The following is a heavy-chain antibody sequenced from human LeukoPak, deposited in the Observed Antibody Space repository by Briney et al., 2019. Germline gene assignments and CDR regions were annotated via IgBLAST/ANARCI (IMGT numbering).Heavy chain of an antibody. J-gene: IGHJ6*03. D-gene: IGHD3-10*01. V-gene: IGHV3-30*02. CDR3: AKVGFGELWAGSDYYYYYMDV. Sequence: GGSLRLTCAASGITFSRYGMHWVRQAPGKGLEWVAFIRYDRSNKYYADSVKGRFTISRDNSNNTLYLQMNSLRAEDTAVYYCAKVGFGELWAGSDYYYYYMDVWGKGTTVTISS. CDR1: GITFSRYG. CDR2: IRYDRSNK.